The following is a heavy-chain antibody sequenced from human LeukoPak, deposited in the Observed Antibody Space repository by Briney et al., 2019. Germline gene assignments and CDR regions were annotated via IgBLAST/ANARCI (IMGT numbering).Heavy chain of an antibody. J-gene: IGHJ4*02. CDR3: TRDRPIEY. CDR1: GFTFGDYA. Sequence: KPGGSLRLSCTASGFTFGDYAMAWFRQAPGKGLEWVGFIRTKADGETTAYAASVKGRFTTSRGDSKSIAYLQMNSLKTEDTAVYYCTRDRPIEYWGQGTLVTVSS. CDR2: IRTKADGETT. V-gene: IGHV3-49*05.